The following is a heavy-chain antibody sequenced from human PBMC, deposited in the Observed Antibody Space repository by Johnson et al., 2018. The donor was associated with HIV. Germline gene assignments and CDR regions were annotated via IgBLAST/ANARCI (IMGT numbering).Heavy chain of an antibody. CDR3: ARDGTRDYIDAFDI. V-gene: IGHV3-20*04. CDR1: GFTFDDYG. Sequence: VQVVESGGGVERPGGSLRLSCAASGFTFDDYGMSWVRQAPGKGLEWVSGINWNGGSTGYADSVKGRFTISRDNAKNSLFLQMNSLSAEDTALYYCARDGTRDYIDAFDIWGQGTMVTVSS. D-gene: IGHD4-11*01. J-gene: IGHJ3*02. CDR2: INWNGGST.